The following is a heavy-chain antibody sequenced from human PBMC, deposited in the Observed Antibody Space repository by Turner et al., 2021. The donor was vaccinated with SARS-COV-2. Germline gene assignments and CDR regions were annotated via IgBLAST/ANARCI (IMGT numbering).Heavy chain of an antibody. D-gene: IGHD2-2*01. CDR2: IYYSGST. CDR3: ARTKGYCSSTSCYLDS. Sequence: QLQLQESGPGLVKPSETLSLTCTVSGGPISSSSYYWSWIRQHPGKGLEWIGYIYYSGSTYYNPSLKSRVTISVDTSKNQFSLKLSSVTAADTAVYYCARTKGYCSSTSCYLDSWGQGTLVTVSS. J-gene: IGHJ4*02. CDR1: GGPISSSSYY. V-gene: IGHV4-31*03.